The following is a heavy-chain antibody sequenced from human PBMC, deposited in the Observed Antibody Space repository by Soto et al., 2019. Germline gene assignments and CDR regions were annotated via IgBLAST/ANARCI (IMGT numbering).Heavy chain of an antibody. J-gene: IGHJ6*03. V-gene: IGHV3-33*01. CDR3: ATVEGFMDV. Sequence: QVQLVESGGGVVQPGRSLRLSCAASGFTFSSFVMHWVRQAPGKGLEWVAVIWYDGSNQYYADSVKGRFTVSRDNSKDTLYLQMNILRVEDSGIYYCATVEGFMDVWGKGATVNVSS. CDR2: IWYDGSNQ. CDR1: GFTFSSFV.